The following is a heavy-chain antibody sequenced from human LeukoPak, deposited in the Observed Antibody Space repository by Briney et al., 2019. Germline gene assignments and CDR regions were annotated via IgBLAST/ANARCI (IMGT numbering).Heavy chain of an antibody. CDR3: ARGFWSGYQVDY. J-gene: IGHJ4*02. D-gene: IGHD3-3*01. CDR2: IYSGGST. CDR1: GFTVSSNY. Sequence: GGSLRLSCAASGFTVSSNYMSWVRRAPGKGLEWVSVIYSGGSTYYADSVKGRFTISRDNSKNTLYLQMNSLRAEDTAVYYCARGFWSGYQVDYWGQGTLVTVSS. V-gene: IGHV3-53*01.